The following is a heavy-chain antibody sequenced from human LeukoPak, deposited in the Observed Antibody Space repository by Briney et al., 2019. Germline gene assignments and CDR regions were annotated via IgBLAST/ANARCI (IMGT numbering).Heavy chain of an antibody. CDR2: ISSSSTTTA. Sequence: GGSLRLSCAASGFTFSSYSMNWVRQAPGKGLEWVSYISSSSTTTAYYADSVKGRFTISRDNSKNTLYLQMNSLRAEDTAVYYCANIPRGGQLWFPYYFDYWGQGTLVTVSS. CDR1: GFTFSSYS. J-gene: IGHJ4*02. D-gene: IGHD5-18*01. V-gene: IGHV3-48*01. CDR3: ANIPRGGQLWFPYYFDY.